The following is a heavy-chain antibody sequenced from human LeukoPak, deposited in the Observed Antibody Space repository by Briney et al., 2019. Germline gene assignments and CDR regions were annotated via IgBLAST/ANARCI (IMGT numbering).Heavy chain of an antibody. Sequence: SETLSLTCAVYGGSFSGYYWSWIRQPPGKGLEWIGEINHSGSTNYNPSLKSRVTISVDTSKNQFSLKLSSVTAADTAVYYCARGGGVYCSSTSCYTTTPFDYWGQGTLVTVSS. CDR1: GGSFSGYY. CDR3: ARGGGVYCSSTSCYTTTPFDY. V-gene: IGHV4-34*01. J-gene: IGHJ4*02. D-gene: IGHD2-2*02. CDR2: INHSGST.